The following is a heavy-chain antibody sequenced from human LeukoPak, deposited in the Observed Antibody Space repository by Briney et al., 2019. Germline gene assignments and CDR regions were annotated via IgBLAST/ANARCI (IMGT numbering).Heavy chain of an antibody. V-gene: IGHV4-4*07. D-gene: IGHD3-10*01. CDR2: IYTSGST. J-gene: IGHJ5*02. CDR1: GGSISSYY. Sequence: PSETLSLTCTVSGGSISSYYWSWIRQPAGKGLEWIGRIYTSGSTNYNPSLKSRVTTSVDTSNNQFSLKLSSVTAADTAVYYCARSLWFGEQGGWFDPWGQGTLVTVSS. CDR3: ARSLWFGEQGGWFDP.